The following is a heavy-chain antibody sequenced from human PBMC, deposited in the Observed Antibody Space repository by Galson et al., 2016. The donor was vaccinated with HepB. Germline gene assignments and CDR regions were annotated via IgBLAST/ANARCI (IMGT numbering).Heavy chain of an antibody. CDR3: ARDRCGNTSCRNGLDV. J-gene: IGHJ6*02. D-gene: IGHD2-2*01. V-gene: IGHV1-18*01. CDR1: GYMFKTYG. Sequence: SVKVSCKASGYMFKTYGIIWVRQAPGQGLEWMGWISGYNGEAIYAQSLQGGVTMTTDASARTAYMELRSLRSDDTAVYYCARDRCGNTSCRNGLDVWGQGTTITVSS. CDR2: ISGYNGEA.